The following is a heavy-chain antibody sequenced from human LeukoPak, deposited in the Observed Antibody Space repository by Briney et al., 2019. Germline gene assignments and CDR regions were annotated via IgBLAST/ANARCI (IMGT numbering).Heavy chain of an antibody. V-gene: IGHV3-23*01. CDR3: AKLGGQELHNYYVAV. D-gene: IGHD3-16*01. CDR2: IIDSGEST. J-gene: IGHJ6*03. CDR1: GFTFNSYA. Sequence: PGGYLRLSCADSGFTFNSYAMSWVRQAPGKGLEWVSGIIDSGESTYYANFAKGRFTISRDNSNNTLYLQMNSLRAEDTAVYYCAKLGGQELHNYYVAVCGKGTTVAVSS.